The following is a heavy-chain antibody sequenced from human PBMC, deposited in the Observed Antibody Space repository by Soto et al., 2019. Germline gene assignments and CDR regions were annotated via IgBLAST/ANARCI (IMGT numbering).Heavy chain of an antibody. CDR2: ISSSTSYV. D-gene: IGHD2-2*01. J-gene: IGHJ5*01. CDR3: ARDPSEGRVGNWFES. Sequence: GGSLRLSCAASGFTFSRYGMNWLRQAPGKGLEWVASISSSTSYVYYADSVKGRFSTSRDNATNNLYLEMYALRTEDTAVYYCARDPSEGRVGNWFESWGQGTMVTVSS. CDR1: GFTFSRYG. V-gene: IGHV3-21*01.